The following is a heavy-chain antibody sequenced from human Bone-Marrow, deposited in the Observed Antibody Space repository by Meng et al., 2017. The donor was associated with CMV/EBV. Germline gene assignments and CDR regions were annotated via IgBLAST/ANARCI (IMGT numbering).Heavy chain of an antibody. CDR3: AKDRGITGTTIH. V-gene: IGHV3-30*02. J-gene: IGHJ3*01. D-gene: IGHD1-20*01. Sequence: GESLKISCAASGFTFSSYGMHWVRQAPGKGLEWVAFIRYDGSNKYYADSVKGRFTISRDNSKNTLYLQMNSLRAEDTAVYYCAKDRGITGTTIHWGQGTMVTVSS. CDR2: IRYDGSNK. CDR1: GFTFSSYG.